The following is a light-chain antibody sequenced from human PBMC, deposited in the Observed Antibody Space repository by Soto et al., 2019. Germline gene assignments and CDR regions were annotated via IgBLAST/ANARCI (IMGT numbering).Light chain of an antibody. J-gene: IGKJ2*01. CDR3: MPGLQTPYT. V-gene: IGKV2-28*01. CDR2: LGS. CDR1: QSLLHSNGYNY. Sequence: DFVMTQSPRSLPVTPGGPASISCRSSQSLLHSNGYNYLDWYLQKPGQSPQLLIYLGSTRASGVPDRFSGSGSGTAVTLTIRRVEADDVWVYYGMPGLQTPYTFGQGTKLEIK.